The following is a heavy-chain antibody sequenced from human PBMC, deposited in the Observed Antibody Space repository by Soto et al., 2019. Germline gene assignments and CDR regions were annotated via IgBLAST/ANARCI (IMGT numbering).Heavy chain of an antibody. V-gene: IGHV3-66*01. CDR3: ALLPQGAS. J-gene: IGHJ3*01. Sequence: AGGSLRLSCAASGFTVSSNYMTWVRQAPGKGLEWVSVIYSGGSTYYADSVKGRFTISRDNSKNTVYLQMNNVRGEDTAVYYCALLPQGASWGQGTMVTVSS. CDR2: IYSGGST. CDR1: GFTVSSNY.